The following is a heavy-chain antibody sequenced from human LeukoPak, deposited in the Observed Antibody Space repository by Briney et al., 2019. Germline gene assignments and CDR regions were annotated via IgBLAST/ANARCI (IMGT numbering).Heavy chain of an antibody. CDR2: IIPILGIA. V-gene: IGHV1-69*04. Sequence: SVKVSCKASGGTFSSYAISWVRQAPGQGLEWMGRIIPILGIANYAQKFQGRVTITADKSTSTAYMELSSLRSEDTAVYYCARDHNSIYYYYRMDVWGQGTTVTVSS. D-gene: IGHD4-23*01. CDR1: GGTFSSYA. J-gene: IGHJ6*02. CDR3: ARDHNSIYYYYRMDV.